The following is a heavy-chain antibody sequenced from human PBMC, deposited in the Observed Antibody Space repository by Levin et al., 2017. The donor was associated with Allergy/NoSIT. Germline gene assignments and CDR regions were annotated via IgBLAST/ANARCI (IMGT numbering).Heavy chain of an antibody. D-gene: IGHD3-9*01. CDR2: ISSSSSSI. CDR3: AGMKRDILQSFGI. J-gene: IGHJ3*02. V-gene: IGHV3-48*02. CDR1: GVAFSSYS. Sequence: PGGSLRLSCVASGVAFSSYSMNWVRQAPGKGLEWISYISSSSSSIDYADSVKGRFTISRDNAKNSLFLQMNSLRDEDTAVYCCAGMKRDILQSFGIWGQGTMVTVSS.